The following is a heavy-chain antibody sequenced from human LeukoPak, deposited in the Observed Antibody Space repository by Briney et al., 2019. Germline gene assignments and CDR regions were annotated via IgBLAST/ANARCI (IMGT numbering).Heavy chain of an antibody. CDR1: GFTFSNYG. V-gene: IGHV3-30*18. CDR3: AKDYRRDGYSYYFDY. J-gene: IGHJ4*02. Sequence: GGSLRLSCAASGFTFSNYGMHWVRQAPGKGLEWVAVISYDGSTEQYSDSVKGRSTISRDNSKNTLYLQMDSLRPEDTAVYYCAKDYRRDGYSYYFDYWGQGTLVTLSS. CDR2: ISYDGSTE. D-gene: IGHD5-24*01.